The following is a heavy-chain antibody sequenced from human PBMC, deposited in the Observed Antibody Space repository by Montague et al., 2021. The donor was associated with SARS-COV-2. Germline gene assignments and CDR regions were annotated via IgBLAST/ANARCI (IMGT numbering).Heavy chain of an antibody. CDR2: RYYRSEKNY. CDR1: GDSDGVEAPR. D-gene: IGHD6-13*01. J-gene: IGHJ4*02. Sequence: CAISGDSDGVEAPRWSWVKQTPEIELRQQVGRYYRSEKNYDYAVSVKSRMTISPDTSKNQFSLQLSSVTPEDRAVYYCARDPRYSLSWSFDYWGQGTLVTVSS. CDR3: ARDPRYSLSWSFDY. V-gene: IGHV6-1*01.